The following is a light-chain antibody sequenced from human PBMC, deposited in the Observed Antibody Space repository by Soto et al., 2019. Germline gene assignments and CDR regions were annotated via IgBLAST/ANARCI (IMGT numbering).Light chain of an antibody. V-gene: IGLV2-8*01. CDR1: SSDVGGYNY. Sequence: QSALTQPPSASGSPGQSVTISCTGTSSDVGGYNYVSWYQQHPGKAPKLMIYEVSKRPSGVPDRFSGSKSGNTASLTVSGLQAEDEAEYYYSSYAGSNKVVVFGGGTKVTVL. CDR3: SSYAGSNKVVV. J-gene: IGLJ2*01. CDR2: EVS.